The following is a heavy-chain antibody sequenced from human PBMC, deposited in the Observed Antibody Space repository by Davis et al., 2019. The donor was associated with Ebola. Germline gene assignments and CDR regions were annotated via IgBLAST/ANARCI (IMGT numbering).Heavy chain of an antibody. CDR3: ARLKRRYAGGYYGMDV. Sequence: PSETLSLTCTVSGGPISSHYWSWIRQPPGQGLEWIGYIYYSGSTNYNPSLKSPVTISVDTSKNQFSLKLSSVTAADTDVYYCARLKRRYAGGYYGMDVWGQGTTVTVSS. D-gene: IGHD2-8*01. V-gene: IGHV4-59*08. J-gene: IGHJ6*02. CDR2: IYYSGST. CDR1: GGPISSHY.